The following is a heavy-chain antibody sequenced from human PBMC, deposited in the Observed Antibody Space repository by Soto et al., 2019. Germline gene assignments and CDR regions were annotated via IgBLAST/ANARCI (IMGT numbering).Heavy chain of an antibody. Sequence: QVQLVESGGGVVQPGTSLRLSCEASGFTFSTYGIPWVRQAPGKGLAWVALIWYDGRNTYYADSVKGRFTISRDNSKNTVSLQMDSRRAEDMAVYYCARLRGRFYGAGSYKGIDVWGQGNTVTVS. D-gene: IGHD3-10*01. CDR2: IWYDGRNT. V-gene: IGHV3-33*01. CDR1: GFTFSTYG. J-gene: IGHJ6*02. CDR3: ARLRGRFYGAGSYKGIDV.